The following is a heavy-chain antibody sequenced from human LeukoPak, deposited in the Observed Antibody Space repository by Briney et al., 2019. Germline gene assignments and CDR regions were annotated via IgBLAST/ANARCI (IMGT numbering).Heavy chain of an antibody. CDR1: GFTFSSYG. CDR3: ARGHAAVTRHFDF. J-gene: IGHJ4*02. D-gene: IGHD4-17*01. CDR2: IRYDGSNK. Sequence: PGGSLRLSCAASGFTFSSYGMHWVRQAPGKGLEWVAFIRYDGSNKYYADSVKGRFTISRDNAKNSLYLDMNSLRAEDTAVYYCARGHAAVTRHFDFWGQGTLVTVSS. V-gene: IGHV3-30*02.